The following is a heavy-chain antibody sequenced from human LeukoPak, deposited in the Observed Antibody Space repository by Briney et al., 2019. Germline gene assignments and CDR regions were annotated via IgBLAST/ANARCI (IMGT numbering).Heavy chain of an antibody. J-gene: IGHJ5*02. Sequence: GGSLRLSCAASGFTFSDYYMSWIRQAPGKGLEWVSYISSSGSTIYYADSVKGRFTISRDNAKNSLYLQMNSLRAEDTAVYYCARALAAQQLVHDWFDPWGQGTLSPSPQ. CDR2: ISSSGSTI. CDR1: GFTFSDYY. CDR3: ARALAAQQLVHDWFDP. D-gene: IGHD6-13*01. V-gene: IGHV3-11*01.